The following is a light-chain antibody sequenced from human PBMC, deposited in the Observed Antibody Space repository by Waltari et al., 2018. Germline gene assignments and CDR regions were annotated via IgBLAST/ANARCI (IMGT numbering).Light chain of an antibody. V-gene: IGKV3-11*01. CDR1: QSVSSY. CDR2: DAS. CDR3: QQRSNWLIT. J-gene: IGKJ5*01. Sequence: EIVLTQSPATLSLSPGERDTLSCRRSQSVSSYFSWYQQNPGQAPRLLIYDASNRATGIPARFSGSGSGTDFTLTISSLEPEDFAVYYCQQRSNWLITFGQGTRLEIK.